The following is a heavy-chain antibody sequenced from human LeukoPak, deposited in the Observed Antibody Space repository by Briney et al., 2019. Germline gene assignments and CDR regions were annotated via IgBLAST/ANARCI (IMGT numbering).Heavy chain of an antibody. CDR1: GFTFSSYW. CDR3: ATSPEIQLWLRENDY. Sequence: GGSLRLSCAASGFTFSSYWMSWVRQAPGKGLEWVANIKQDGSEKYYVDSVKGRFTISRDNAKNSLYLQMNSLRAEDTAVYYCATSPEIQLWLRENDYWGQGTLVTVSS. V-gene: IGHV3-7*01. D-gene: IGHD5-18*01. CDR2: IKQDGSEK. J-gene: IGHJ4*02.